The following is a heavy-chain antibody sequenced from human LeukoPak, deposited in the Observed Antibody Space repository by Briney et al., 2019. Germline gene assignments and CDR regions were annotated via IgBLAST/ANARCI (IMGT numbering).Heavy chain of an antibody. D-gene: IGHD3-10*01. V-gene: IGHV1-3*01. Sequence: ASVKVSCKASGYTFTSYAMHWVRQAPGQRLEWMGWINAGNGNTKYSQKFQGRVTITRDTSASTAYMELSSLRSEDTAVYYCAREGSARGSGSSRYFDLWGRGTLVTVSS. J-gene: IGHJ2*01. CDR1: GYTFTSYA. CDR2: INAGNGNT. CDR3: AREGSARGSGSSRYFDL.